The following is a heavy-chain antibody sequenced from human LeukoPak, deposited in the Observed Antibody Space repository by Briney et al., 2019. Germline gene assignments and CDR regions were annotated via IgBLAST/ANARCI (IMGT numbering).Heavy chain of an antibody. CDR2: ISAYNGNT. Sequence: ASVKVSCKASGYTFTSYGISWVRQATGQRLEWMGWISAYNGNTNYAQKLQGRVTMTTDTTTSTAYMELRSLRSDDTAVYYCARDHSSGWFVSGNNWFDPWGQGTLFTVSS. V-gene: IGHV1-18*01. CDR1: GYTFTSYG. D-gene: IGHD6-19*01. CDR3: ARDHSSGWFVSGNNWFDP. J-gene: IGHJ5*02.